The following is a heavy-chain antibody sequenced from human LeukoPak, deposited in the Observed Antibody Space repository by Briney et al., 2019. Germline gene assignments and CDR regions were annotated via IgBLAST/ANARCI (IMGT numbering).Heavy chain of an antibody. Sequence: GASVKVSCKASGGTFSSYAISWVRQAPGQGLEWMGGIIPIFGTANYAQKFQGRVTITADESTSIAYMELSSLRSEDTAVYYCARNDYGDFTLSYWGQGTLVTVSS. J-gene: IGHJ4*02. CDR3: ARNDYGDFTLSY. CDR1: GGTFSSYA. D-gene: IGHD4-17*01. V-gene: IGHV1-69*13. CDR2: IIPIFGTA.